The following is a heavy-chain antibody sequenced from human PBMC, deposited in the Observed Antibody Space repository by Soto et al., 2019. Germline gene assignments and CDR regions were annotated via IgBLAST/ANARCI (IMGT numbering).Heavy chain of an antibody. Sequence: QVQLVQSGAEVKKPGSSVKVSCQASGGTFSSYTISWVIQAPGQGREWMGRIIPILGIANYAQKFQCRVTITADKSTRTAYIELSRLRSEDTAVYYCASVYGDYSYGGQGTLVTVSS. V-gene: IGHV1-69*02. J-gene: IGHJ4*02. CDR3: ASVYGDYSY. CDR2: IIPILGIA. CDR1: GGTFSSYT. D-gene: IGHD4-17*01.